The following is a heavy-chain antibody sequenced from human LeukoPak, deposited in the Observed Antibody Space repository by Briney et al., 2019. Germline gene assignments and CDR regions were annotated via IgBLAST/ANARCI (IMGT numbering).Heavy chain of an antibody. CDR2: IDPDYSYN. CDR1: GYSFARYW. CDR3: ARHSYGYGGGLADS. V-gene: IGHV5-10-1*01. J-gene: IGHJ4*02. Sequence: GESLKISCQTSGYSFARYWISWVRQLPGKGLECMGRIDPDYSYNSHRQYDQGLLTISVDKSARTAHLQGDSLKASDTAMYYCARHSYGYGGGLADSWGQGTLITVSS. D-gene: IGHD5-18*01.